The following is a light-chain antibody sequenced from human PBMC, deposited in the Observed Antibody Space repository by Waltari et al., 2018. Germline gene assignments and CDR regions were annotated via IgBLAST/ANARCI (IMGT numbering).Light chain of an antibody. V-gene: IGKV3-20*01. Sequence: EIVLTQSPGTLSLSPGDRATLSCRPSESIANAHSAYLAWYQRRPGQAPRLLIYDASSRAAGIPDRFSGSGSGTDFSLTISSLEPDDFAVYYCQQYGTSPSITFGQGTRLDIK. CDR1: ESIANAHSAY. J-gene: IGKJ5*01. CDR2: DAS. CDR3: QQYGTSPSIT.